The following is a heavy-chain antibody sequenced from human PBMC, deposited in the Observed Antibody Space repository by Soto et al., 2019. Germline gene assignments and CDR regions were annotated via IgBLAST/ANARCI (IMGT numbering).Heavy chain of an antibody. V-gene: IGHV3-23*01. CDR2: ISGSGGST. Sequence: GGSLRLSCAASGFTFSSYAMSWVRQAPGKGLEWVSAISGSGGSTYYADSVKGRFTISRDNSKNTLYLQMNSLGAEDTAVYYCASGPVIVVVPPSLGIKWLRVPPPIYYMDVWGKGTTVTVSS. D-gene: IGHD2-15*01. J-gene: IGHJ6*03. CDR1: GFTFSSYA. CDR3: ASGPVIVVVPPSLGIKWLRVPPPIYYMDV.